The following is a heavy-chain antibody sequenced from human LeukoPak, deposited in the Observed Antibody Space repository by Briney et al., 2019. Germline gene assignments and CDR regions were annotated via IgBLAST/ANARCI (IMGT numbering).Heavy chain of an antibody. CDR1: GFTFTSSA. CDR3: AARYYYGSRRIDP. Sequence: SVKVSCKASGFTFTSSAMQWVRQARGQRLEWIGWIVVGSGNTNYAQKFQERVTITRDMSTSTAYMELSSLRSEDTAVYYCAARYYYGSRRIDPWGQGTLVTVSS. D-gene: IGHD3-10*01. CDR2: IVVGSGNT. V-gene: IGHV1-58*02. J-gene: IGHJ5*02.